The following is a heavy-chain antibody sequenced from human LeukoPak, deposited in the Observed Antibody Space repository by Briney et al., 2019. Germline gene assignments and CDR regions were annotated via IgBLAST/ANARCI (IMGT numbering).Heavy chain of an antibody. CDR3: TRKYSGLNPFDF. D-gene: IGHD2-15*01. CDR2: ISSGGGDT. J-gene: IGHJ4*02. V-gene: IGHV3-23*01. Sequence: GGSLRLSCAASGFTFSNYAMSWVRQAPGKGLEWVSGISSGGGDTPYADSVEGRFTISRDNPRNTLFLQMNSLRAEDTAIYYCTRKYSGLNPFDFWGQGTLVTVSA. CDR1: GFTFSNYA.